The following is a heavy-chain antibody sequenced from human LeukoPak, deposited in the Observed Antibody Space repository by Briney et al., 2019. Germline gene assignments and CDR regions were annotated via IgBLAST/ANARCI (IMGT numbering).Heavy chain of an antibody. CDR3: ARGRYSSGWYYFDY. V-gene: IGHV3-74*01. Sequence: GGSLRLSCAASGFTFSSYAMSWVRQAPGKGLVWVSRINSDGSSTSYADSVKGRFTISRDNAKNTLYLQMNSLRAEDTAVYYCARGRYSSGWYYFDYWGQGTLVTVSS. J-gene: IGHJ4*02. CDR2: INSDGSST. D-gene: IGHD6-19*01. CDR1: GFTFSSYA.